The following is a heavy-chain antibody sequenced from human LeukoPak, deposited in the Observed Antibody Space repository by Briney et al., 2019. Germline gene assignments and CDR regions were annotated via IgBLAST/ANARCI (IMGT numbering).Heavy chain of an antibody. J-gene: IGHJ4*02. CDR1: GYAFTCYG. V-gene: IGHV1-18*01. CDR3: ARQTRLICSSTSCFDFDY. D-gene: IGHD2-2*01. CDR2: ISAYNGNT. Sequence: GASVKVSCKASGYAFTCYGISWVRQAPGQGLEWMGWISAYNGNTNYAQKLQGRVTMTTDTSTSTAYMELRSLRSDDTAVYYCARQTRLICSSTSCFDFDYWGQGTLVTVSS.